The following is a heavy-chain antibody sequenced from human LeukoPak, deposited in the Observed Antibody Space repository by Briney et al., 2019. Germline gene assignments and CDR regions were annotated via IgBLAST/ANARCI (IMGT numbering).Heavy chain of an antibody. CDR3: ARDQRSESYYPWGWFDP. V-gene: IGHV3-66*02. Sequence: GGSLRLSCAASGFAVSTNYLSWVRQAPGKGLEWVSVIYSDGSTYYTDSVRGRFTISRDNSKNTLYLQMNSLRPEDTAVYYCARDQRSESYYPWGWFDPWGQGTLVTVSS. CDR2: IYSDGST. CDR1: GFAVSTNY. J-gene: IGHJ5*02. D-gene: IGHD1-26*01.